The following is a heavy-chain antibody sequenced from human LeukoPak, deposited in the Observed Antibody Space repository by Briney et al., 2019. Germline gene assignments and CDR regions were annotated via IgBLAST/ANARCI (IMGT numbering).Heavy chain of an antibody. V-gene: IGHV3-48*02. D-gene: IGHD3-10*01. Sequence: GGSLRLSCAASGFTFSSYSMNWVRQAPGKGLEWVSYSSSSSSTIYYADSVKGRFTISRDNAKNSLYLQMNSLRDEDTAVYYCAGVERTPGWYGEYYFDYWGRGTLVTVSS. CDR2: SSSSSSTI. CDR3: AGVERTPGWYGEYYFDY. J-gene: IGHJ4*02. CDR1: GFTFSSYS.